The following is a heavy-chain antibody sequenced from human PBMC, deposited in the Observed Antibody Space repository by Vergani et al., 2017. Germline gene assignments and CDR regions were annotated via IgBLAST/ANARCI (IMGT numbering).Heavy chain of an antibody. CDR3: AKGGIAARDYYYYYMDV. V-gene: IGHV3-23*03. J-gene: IGHJ6*03. Sequence: EVQLLESGGGLVQPGGSLRLSCAASGFTFSSYAMSWVRQAPGKGLEWVSVIYSGGSSTDYADSVKGRFTISRDNSKNTLYLQMNSLRAEDTAVYYCAKGGIAARDYYYYYMDVWGKGTTVTVSS. D-gene: IGHD6-6*01. CDR1: GFTFSSYA. CDR2: IYSGGSST.